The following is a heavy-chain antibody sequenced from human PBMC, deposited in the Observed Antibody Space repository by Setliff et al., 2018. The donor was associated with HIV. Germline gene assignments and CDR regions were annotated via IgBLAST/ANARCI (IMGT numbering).Heavy chain of an antibody. CDR3: ARAGAIPSWAVSGLSYYYYMDV. CDR2: IIPILAAS. J-gene: IGHJ6*03. Sequence: SVKVSCKASGDTFRSYAISWVRQAPGQGLEWMGRIIPILAASNYTQKFQGRVTITADKSTRTAYMELSSLRSEDTAVYYCARAGAIPSWAVSGLSYYYYMDVWGKGTTVTVSS. V-gene: IGHV1-69*06. CDR1: GDTFRSYA. D-gene: IGHD6-19*01.